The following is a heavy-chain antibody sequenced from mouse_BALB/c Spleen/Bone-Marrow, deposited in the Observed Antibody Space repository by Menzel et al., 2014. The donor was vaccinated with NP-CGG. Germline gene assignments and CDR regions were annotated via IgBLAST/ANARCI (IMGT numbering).Heavy chain of an antibody. V-gene: IGHV15-2*02. CDR2: XLPXXGRT. CDR3: XXXXXXXXXXDY. J-gene: IGHJ2*01. Sequence: VQLVESGSELRSPGSXVKLSCKDFDSEVFPIAYXSWVRQXPGXXFXXIGDXLPXXGRTIYGEKFEDKATLDADTVSNTAYLXXNSLTSEDSAXXXXXXXXXXXXXXDYXGXXXTLTVSS. CDR1: DSEVFPIAY.